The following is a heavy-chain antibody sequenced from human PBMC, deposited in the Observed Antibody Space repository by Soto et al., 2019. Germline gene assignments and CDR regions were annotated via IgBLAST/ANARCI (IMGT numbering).Heavy chain of an antibody. V-gene: IGHV1-69*12. CDR1: GGTFSSYA. J-gene: IGHJ6*02. CDR2: IIPIFGTA. Sequence: QVQLVQSGAEVKKPGSSVKVSCKASGGTFSSYAISWVRQAPGQGLEWMGGIIPIFGTANYAQKFQGRVTITADESTSTAYMELSSLRSEDTAVYYCAREVDTAMVQYYYGGMDVWGQGTTVTVSS. D-gene: IGHD5-18*01. CDR3: AREVDTAMVQYYYGGMDV.